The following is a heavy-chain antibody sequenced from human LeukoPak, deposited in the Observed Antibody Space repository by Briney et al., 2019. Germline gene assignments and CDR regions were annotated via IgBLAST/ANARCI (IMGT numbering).Heavy chain of an antibody. CDR1: GGSITSSSYY. V-gene: IGHV4-39*07. CDR2: VYYSGST. J-gene: IGHJ4*02. Sequence: SETLSLTCTVSGGSITSSSYYWGWIRQPPGKGLEWIGSVYYSGSTYYNPSLKSRVTMSVDTSKNQFSLKLSSVTAADTAVYYCARDTYYYDSSGYWADYWGQGTLVTVSS. D-gene: IGHD3-22*01. CDR3: ARDTYYYDSSGYWADY.